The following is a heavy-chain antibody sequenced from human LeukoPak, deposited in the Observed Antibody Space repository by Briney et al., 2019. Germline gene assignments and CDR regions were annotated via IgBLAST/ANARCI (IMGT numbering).Heavy chain of an antibody. D-gene: IGHD1-26*01. J-gene: IGHJ4*02. V-gene: IGHV4-39*07. Sequence: PSETLSLTCTVSGGSISSSSYYWGWIRQPPGKGLEWIGSIYYSGSTYYNPSLKSRVTISVDTSKNQFSLKLSSVTAADTAVYYCARERTGVGGTDYWGQGTLVTVSS. CDR3: ARERTGVGGTDY. CDR1: GGSISSSSYY. CDR2: IYYSGST.